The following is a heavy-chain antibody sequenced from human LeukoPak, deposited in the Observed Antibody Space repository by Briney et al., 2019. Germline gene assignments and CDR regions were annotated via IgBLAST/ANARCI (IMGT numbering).Heavy chain of an antibody. J-gene: IGHJ4*02. V-gene: IGHV4-39*01. CDR1: GGSITSSSYY. D-gene: IGHD5-24*01. CDR3: ARGRRDGYNLEYFDK. Sequence: PSETLSLTCTVSGGSITSSSYYWGWIRQPPGKGLQWIGSFYYSGSTYYNPSLKSRVTIYVDTSKNQFSLKLSSVTAADTAVYYCARGRRDGYNLEYFDKWGQGTLVPVSS. CDR2: FYYSGST.